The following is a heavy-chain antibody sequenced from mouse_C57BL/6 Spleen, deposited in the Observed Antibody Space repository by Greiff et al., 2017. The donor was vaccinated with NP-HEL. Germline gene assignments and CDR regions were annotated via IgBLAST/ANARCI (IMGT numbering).Heavy chain of an antibody. J-gene: IGHJ1*03. CDR1: GYTFTSYW. CDR2: IHPNSGST. Sequence: QVQLQQPGAELVKPGASVKLSCKASGYTFTSYWMHWVKQRPGQGLEWIGMIHPNSGSTNYNEKFKSKATRTVDKSSSTAYMQLRRLTSEDSAVYYWARAFFTTVVEGYWYFDVWGTGTTVTVSS. V-gene: IGHV1-64*01. CDR3: ARAFFTTVVEGYWYFDV. D-gene: IGHD1-1*01.